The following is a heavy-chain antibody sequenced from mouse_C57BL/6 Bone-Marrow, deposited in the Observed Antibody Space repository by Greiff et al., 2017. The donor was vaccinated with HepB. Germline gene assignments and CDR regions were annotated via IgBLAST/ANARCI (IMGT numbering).Heavy chain of an antibody. V-gene: IGHV14-4*01. CDR1: GFNIKDDY. CDR3: TPSVVATDYAMDY. Sequence: EVQLQQSGAELVRPGASVKLSCTASGFNIKDDYMHWVKQRPEQGLEWIGWIDPENGDTEYASKFQGKATRTADTSSNTAYLQLSSLTSEDTAVYYCTPSVVATDYAMDYWGQGTSVTVSS. D-gene: IGHD1-1*01. CDR2: IDPENGDT. J-gene: IGHJ4*01.